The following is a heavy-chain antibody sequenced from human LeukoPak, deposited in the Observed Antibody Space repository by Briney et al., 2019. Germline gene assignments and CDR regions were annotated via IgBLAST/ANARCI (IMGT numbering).Heavy chain of an antibody. V-gene: IGHV3-11*04. Sequence: GGSLRLSCAASGFTFSDYYMSWIRQAPGKGLEWVSYISSSSTTIYYADSVKGRFAVSRDNAKNSLYLQMNSLRVEDTAVYYCARGWLAAHPGELDYWGQGTLVTVSS. CDR2: ISSSSTTI. CDR1: GFTFSDYY. J-gene: IGHJ4*02. D-gene: IGHD6-6*01. CDR3: ARGWLAAHPGELDY.